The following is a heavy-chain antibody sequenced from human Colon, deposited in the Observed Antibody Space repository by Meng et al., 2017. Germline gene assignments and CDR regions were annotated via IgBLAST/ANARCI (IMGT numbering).Heavy chain of an antibody. D-gene: IGHD4-17*01. V-gene: IGHV3-15*04. CDR2: IESETRGLTT. J-gene: IGHJ4*02. CDR3: TTEGLRCHNN. Sequence: EVQLVESGGGLVKPGGSIRLSCVASGFSFSNAWLSWVRQVPGKGLEWVGRIESETRGLTTYYAAPVKGRFSISRDDSKNALYLQMKSLKNEDSAIYYCTTEGLRCHNNWGQGTLVTVSS. CDR1: GFSFSNAW.